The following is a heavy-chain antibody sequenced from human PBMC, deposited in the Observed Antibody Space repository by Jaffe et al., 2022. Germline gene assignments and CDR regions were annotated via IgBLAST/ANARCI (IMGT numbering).Heavy chain of an antibody. V-gene: IGHV3-21*01. CDR2: ISSSSSYI. D-gene: IGHD4-4*01. CDR3: ARSITVWDHWCMDV. J-gene: IGHJ6*03. CDR1: GFTFSSYS. Sequence: EVQLVESGGGLVKPGGSLRLSCAASGFTFSSYSMNWVRQAPGKGLEWVSSISSSSSYIYYADSVKGRFTISRDNAKNSLYLQMNSLRAEDTAVYYCARSITVWDHWCMDVWGKGTTVTVSS.